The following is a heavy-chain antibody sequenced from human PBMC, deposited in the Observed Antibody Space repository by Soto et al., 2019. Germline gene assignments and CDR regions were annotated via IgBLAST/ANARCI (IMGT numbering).Heavy chain of an antibody. D-gene: IGHD3-3*01. CDR3: ARGTFGVVKD. V-gene: IGHV4-59*01. J-gene: IGHJ4*02. Sequence: QVQLQESGPGLVKPSETLSLTCTVSGGSISSDYWRWIRQSPGKGLSWIGYMYYSGSTNYNPSLKSRVTISIDTSRNQFSLKLSSVTAADTAGYYCARGTFGVVKDWGQGTLVTVSS. CDR1: GGSISSDY. CDR2: MYYSGST.